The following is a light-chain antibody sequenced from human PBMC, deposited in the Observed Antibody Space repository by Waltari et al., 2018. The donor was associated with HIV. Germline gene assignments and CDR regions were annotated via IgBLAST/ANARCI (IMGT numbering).Light chain of an antibody. CDR1: TLSNNY. CDR2: KVR. V-gene: IGLV3-1*01. J-gene: IGLJ2*01. Sequence: SYDLTQAPSLSVSPGQAPKIPCSGFTLSNNYVTWYQQKPGQSPLLLIFKVRKRPSGTPERFSGSSSGNTATLTISGTQSVDEADYFCQAWGNNTVVFGGGTKLTVL. CDR3: QAWGNNTVV.